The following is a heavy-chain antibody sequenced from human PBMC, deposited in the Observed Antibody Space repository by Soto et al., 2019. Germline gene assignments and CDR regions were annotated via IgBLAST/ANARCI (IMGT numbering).Heavy chain of an antibody. CDR3: VRVSMVVMVDAPDAVDI. CDR1: GGAFRRQY. CDR2: INHGRNT. Sequence: EARRATSAGYGGAFRRQYWIGCRQSPGKGLDWIGIINHGRNTNDNQSLKSRVTISVDTAKNHFSLKLRSVTAADTAVYFCVRVSMVVMVDAPDAVDIWGQWTLVT. D-gene: IGHD2-8*01. V-gene: IGHV4-34*01. J-gene: IGHJ3*02.